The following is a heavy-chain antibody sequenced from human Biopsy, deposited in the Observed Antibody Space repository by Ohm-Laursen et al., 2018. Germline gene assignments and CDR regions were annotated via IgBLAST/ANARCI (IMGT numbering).Heavy chain of an antibody. V-gene: IGHV3-66*01. D-gene: IGHD6-13*01. CDR1: GFTVYNNY. Sequence: SLRLSCAASGFTVYNNYMTWVRQAPGKGLEWVSLIYSGGDTRYADSVKGRFTISRDNSKNTLYLQMNSLKTEDTAVYYCTTDTSSWYNYFDYWGQGTLVTVSS. CDR3: TTDTSSWYNYFDY. CDR2: IYSGGDT. J-gene: IGHJ4*02.